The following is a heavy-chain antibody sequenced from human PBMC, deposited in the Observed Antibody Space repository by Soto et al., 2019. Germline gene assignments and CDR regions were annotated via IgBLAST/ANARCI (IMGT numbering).Heavy chain of an antibody. J-gene: IGHJ4*02. CDR1: GFTFSSYS. CDR2: MSFDGNSK. Sequence: QVQLVESGGGVVQPGRSLRLSCAASGFTFSSYSMHWVRQAPGKGLEWVAAMSFDGNSKYFADSVKGRFTISRDNSKNTLSLQMNSLGAGDSAVYYCARGRSVIDHDDFEYWGQGTLVTVSS. CDR3: ARGRSVIDHDDFEY. V-gene: IGHV3-30-3*01. D-gene: IGHD2-21*01.